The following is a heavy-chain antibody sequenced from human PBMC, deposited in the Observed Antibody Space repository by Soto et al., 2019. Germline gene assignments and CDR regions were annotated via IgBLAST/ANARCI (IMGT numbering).Heavy chain of an antibody. J-gene: IGHJ4*02. V-gene: IGHV4-31*03. CDR3: AREAGYCRGGSCYSSDY. Sequence: LSLTCSVSRGSSRRCGYYWRWIRQHPGKGLEWIEYIYYSGSTYYNPSLKSRVTISVDTSKNQFSLKLSSVTAADTAVYYCAREAGYCRGGSCYSSDYWGQGTLVTVS. D-gene: IGHD2-15*01. CDR1: RGSSRRCGYY. CDR2: IYYSGST.